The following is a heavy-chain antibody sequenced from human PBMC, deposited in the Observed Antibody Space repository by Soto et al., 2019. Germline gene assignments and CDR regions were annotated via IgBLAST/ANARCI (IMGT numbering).Heavy chain of an antibody. D-gene: IGHD6-13*01. CDR1: GGTFSSYA. Sequence: QVQLVQSGAEVKKPGSSVKVSCKASGGTFSSYAISWVRQAPGQGLEWMGGIIPIFGTVNYAQKFQGRVTVTADESTSTAYMGLSRLRSEDTAVYYWARVRPYGAAAPGPAFDIWGQGTMVTVSS. J-gene: IGHJ3*02. CDR3: ARVRPYGAAAPGPAFDI. CDR2: IIPIFGTV. V-gene: IGHV1-69*12.